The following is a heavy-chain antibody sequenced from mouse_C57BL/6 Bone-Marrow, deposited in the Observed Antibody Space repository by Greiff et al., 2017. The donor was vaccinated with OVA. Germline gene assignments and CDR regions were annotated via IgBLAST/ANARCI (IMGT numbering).Heavy chain of an antibody. J-gene: IGHJ2*01. CDR3: AGGHYYYGSSPFDY. Sequence: QVQLQQSGAELVRPGTSVTVSCKASGYAFTNYLIEWVKQRPGQGLAWIGVINPGSGGTTYNEKFTGKATLTADKTSSTAYMQSSSLTSEDSAVYFCAGGHYYYGSSPFDYWGQGTTLTVSS. CDR1: GYAFTNYL. D-gene: IGHD1-1*01. CDR2: INPGSGGT. V-gene: IGHV1-54*01.